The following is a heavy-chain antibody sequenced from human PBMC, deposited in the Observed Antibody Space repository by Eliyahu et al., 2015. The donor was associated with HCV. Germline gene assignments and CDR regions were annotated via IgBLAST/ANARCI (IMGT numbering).Heavy chain of an antibody. CDR1: GGSISSSSYY. D-gene: IGHD6-6*01. J-gene: IGHJ2*01. CDR2: IYFSGGT. Sequence: QLQLQESGPGLVKPSETLSLTCTVSGGSISSSSYYWGWIRQPPGKGLEWIGSIYFSGGTYYNPSLKSRVTISVDTSKNQFSLKLSSVTAADTAVYYCARRRSIATIGWYFDLWGRGTLVTVSS. CDR3: ARRRSIATIGWYFDL. V-gene: IGHV4-39*01.